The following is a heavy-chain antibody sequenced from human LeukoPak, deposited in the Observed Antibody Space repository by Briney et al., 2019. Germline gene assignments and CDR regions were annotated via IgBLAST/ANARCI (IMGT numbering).Heavy chain of an antibody. D-gene: IGHD1-26*01. CDR1: GFTFSSYS. J-gene: IGHJ2*01. CDR2: ISSSSSTI. V-gene: IGHV3-48*01. CDR3: AKEGVQAPTDWYFDL. Sequence: GGSLGLSCAASGFTFSSYSMNWVRQAPGKGLEWVSYISSSSSTIYYADSVKGRFTISRDNAKNSLYLQMNSLRAEDTAVYYCAKEGVQAPTDWYFDLWGRGTLVTVSS.